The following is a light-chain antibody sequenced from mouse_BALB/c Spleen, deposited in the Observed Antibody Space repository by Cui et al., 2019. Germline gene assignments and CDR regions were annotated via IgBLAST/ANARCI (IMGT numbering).Light chain of an antibody. V-gene: IGKV4-68*01. J-gene: IGKJ5*01. CDR1: SSVSY. Sequence: HIVLTQSPAPMSASPGEKVTMTCSASSSVSYMYWYQQKPRSSPKPWIYLTSNLASGVPARFSGSGSGTSYSLTISSMEAEDAATYYFQQWSSNPLTFGAGTKLELK. CDR3: QQWSSNPLT. CDR2: LTS.